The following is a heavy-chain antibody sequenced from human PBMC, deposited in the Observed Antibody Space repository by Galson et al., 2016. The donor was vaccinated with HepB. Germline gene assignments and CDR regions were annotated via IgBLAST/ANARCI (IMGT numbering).Heavy chain of an antibody. CDR2: STTYNGNT. J-gene: IGHJ4*02. V-gene: IGHV1-18*01. CDR3: ARDTGAFGGPLVADF. D-gene: IGHD3-16*01. CDR1: GYTFRSYG. Sequence: SCKASGYTFRSYGITWVRQAPGQGLEWLGWSTTYNGNTNYAMDVQDRVTMTTDTSTSTAYMELRSLTSDDTAVYYCARDTGAFGGPLVADFWGQGTLVTVSS.